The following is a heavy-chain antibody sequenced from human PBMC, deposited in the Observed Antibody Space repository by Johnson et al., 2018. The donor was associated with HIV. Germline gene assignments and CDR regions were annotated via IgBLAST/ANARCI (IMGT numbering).Heavy chain of an antibody. V-gene: IGHV3-30*14. D-gene: IGHD5-12*01. CDR1: GFTFSSYA. CDR3: AGLPDAFDI. J-gene: IGHJ3*02. CDR2: ISYDGSNK. Sequence: QVQLVESGGGVVQPGRSLRLSCAASGFTFSSYAMHWVRQTPGKGLECVAVISYDGSNKYYADSVKGRFTISRDNSKNTLYLQMNSLRAEDTAVYYCAGLPDAFDIWGQGTMVTVSS.